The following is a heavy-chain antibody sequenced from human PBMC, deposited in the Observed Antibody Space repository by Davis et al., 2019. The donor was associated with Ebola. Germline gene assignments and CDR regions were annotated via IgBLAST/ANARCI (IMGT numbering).Heavy chain of an antibody. CDR1: GYTFTSYA. CDR2: INAGNGNT. J-gene: IGHJ1*01. V-gene: IGHV1-3*01. CDR3: ARSGQQLVGYFQH. D-gene: IGHD6-13*01. Sequence: ASVKVSCKASGYTFTSYAMHWVRQAPGQRLEWMGWINAGNGNTKYSQKFQGRVTITRDTSASTAYMELSSLRSEDTAVYYCARSGQQLVGYFQHWGQGTLVTVSS.